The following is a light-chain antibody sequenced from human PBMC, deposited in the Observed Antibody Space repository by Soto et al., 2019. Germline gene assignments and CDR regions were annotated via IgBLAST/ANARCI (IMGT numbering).Light chain of an antibody. Sequence: EIVLTQSPAILSLSPGERATLSCRASQSISRYLAWYQQKPGQAPRLLIYEASNRATGIPARLSGSGSGTDFTLTISSLEPEDFAVYFCQQRSNWPVTFGQGTRLEIK. CDR3: QQRSNWPVT. J-gene: IGKJ5*01. CDR2: EAS. CDR1: QSISRY. V-gene: IGKV3-11*01.